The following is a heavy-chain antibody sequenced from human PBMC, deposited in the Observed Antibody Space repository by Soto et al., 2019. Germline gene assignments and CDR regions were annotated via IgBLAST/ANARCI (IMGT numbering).Heavy chain of an antibody. CDR1: GGSISSYY. V-gene: IGHV4-4*07. Sequence: SETLSLTCTVSGGSISSYYWSWIRQPAGKGLEWIGRIYTSGSTNYNPSLKSRVTMSVDTSKNQFSLKLSSVTAADTAVYYCARDRVYYYGSGRADYYYYGMDVWGEGTTVTVSS. CDR3: ARDRVYYYGSGRADYYYYGMDV. J-gene: IGHJ6*04. D-gene: IGHD3-10*01. CDR2: IYTSGST.